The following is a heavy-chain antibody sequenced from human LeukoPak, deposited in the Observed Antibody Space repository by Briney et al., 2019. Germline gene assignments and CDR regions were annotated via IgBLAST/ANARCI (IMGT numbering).Heavy chain of an antibody. D-gene: IGHD3-22*01. V-gene: IGHV1-69*13. CDR2: IIPIFGTA. J-gene: IGHJ4*02. Sequence: ASVKVSCKASGGTFSSYAISWVRQAPGQGLEWMGGIIPIFGTANYAQKFQGRVTITADESTSTAYMELSRLRSDDTAVYYCARALYYYDSSGPLSDYWGQGTLVTVSS. CDR1: GGTFSSYA. CDR3: ARALYYYDSSGPLSDY.